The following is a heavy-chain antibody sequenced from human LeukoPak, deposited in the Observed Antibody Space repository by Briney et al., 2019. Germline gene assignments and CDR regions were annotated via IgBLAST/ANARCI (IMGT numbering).Heavy chain of an antibody. CDR2: INPSGGST. J-gene: IGHJ5*02. Sequence: ASVKVSCKASGYTFTSYHMHWVRQAPGQGLEWMGIINPSGGSTSYAQKFQGRVTMTRDMSTSTVYMELSSLRSEDTAVYYCAREGTLYNWFDPWGQGTLVTVSS. CDR3: AREGTLYNWFDP. D-gene: IGHD3/OR15-3a*01. V-gene: IGHV1-46*01. CDR1: GYTFTSYH.